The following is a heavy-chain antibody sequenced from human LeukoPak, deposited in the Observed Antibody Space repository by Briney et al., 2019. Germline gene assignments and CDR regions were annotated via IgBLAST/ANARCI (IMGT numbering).Heavy chain of an antibody. CDR3: ARARVGDY. CDR1: GYTLTELS. Sequence: GASVKVSCKVSGYTLTELSMHWVRQAPGKGLEWMGGFDPEDGETIYAQKFQGRVTMTRDTSTSTVYMELSSLRSEDTAVYYCARARVGDYWGQGTLVTVSS. J-gene: IGHJ4*02. V-gene: IGHV1-24*01. CDR2: FDPEDGET.